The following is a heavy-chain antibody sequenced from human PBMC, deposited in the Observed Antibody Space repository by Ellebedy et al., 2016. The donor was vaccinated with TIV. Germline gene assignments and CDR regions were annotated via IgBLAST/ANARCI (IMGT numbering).Heavy chain of an antibody. V-gene: IGHV3-64D*06. CDR3: ATLNQQWLVRNAFDI. CDR2: ISSNGGST. Sequence: GESLKISXSASGFTFSSYAMHWVRQAPGKGLEYVSAISSNGGSTYYADSVKGRFTISRDNSKNTLYLQMSSLRAEDTAVYYCATLNQQWLVRNAFDIWGQGTMVTVSS. J-gene: IGHJ3*02. CDR1: GFTFSSYA. D-gene: IGHD6-19*01.